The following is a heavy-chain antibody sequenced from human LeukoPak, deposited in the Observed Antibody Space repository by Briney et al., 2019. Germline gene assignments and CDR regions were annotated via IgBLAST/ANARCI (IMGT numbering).Heavy chain of an antibody. Sequence: SETLSLTCTVSGGSISNYYWSLIRQPPGKGLEWIGYIYYSGSTNYNPSLKSRVTISVDTSKNQFSLKLSSVTAADTAVYYCARVSRGHELRFLEWLSHGNWFDPWGQGTLVTVSS. J-gene: IGHJ5*02. CDR1: GGSISNYY. CDR2: IYYSGST. CDR3: ARVSRGHELRFLEWLSHGNWFDP. D-gene: IGHD3-3*01. V-gene: IGHV4-59*01.